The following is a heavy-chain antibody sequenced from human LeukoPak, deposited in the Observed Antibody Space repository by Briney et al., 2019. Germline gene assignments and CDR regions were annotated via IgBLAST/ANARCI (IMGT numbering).Heavy chain of an antibody. D-gene: IGHD1-26*01. Sequence: SGPGLVKPSETLSLSCTVSGYSISSANYWSWLRQPPGKGLEWIGSIYHSGRSYYNPSLKSRVTISVDTSRNQFSLKLSSVTAADTAVYYCARDILMVGATHYFDYWGQGILVTVSS. CDR2: IYHSGRS. CDR1: GYSISSANY. CDR3: ARDILMVGATHYFDY. V-gene: IGHV4-38-2*02. J-gene: IGHJ4*02.